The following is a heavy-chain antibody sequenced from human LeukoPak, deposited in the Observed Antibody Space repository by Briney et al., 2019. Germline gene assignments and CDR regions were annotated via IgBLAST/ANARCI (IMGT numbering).Heavy chain of an antibody. CDR3: ARDDPRSSSLPHNAFDI. CDR2: IYTSGST. Sequence: SETLSLTCTVSGGSISSGTYYWPWIRQPAGKGLEWIGRIYTSGSTNYNPSLKSRVTISVDTSKNQFSLKLSSVTAADTAMYYCARDDPRSSSLPHNAFDIWGQGTMVTVSS. D-gene: IGHD6-6*01. J-gene: IGHJ3*02. CDR1: GGSISSGTYY. V-gene: IGHV4-61*02.